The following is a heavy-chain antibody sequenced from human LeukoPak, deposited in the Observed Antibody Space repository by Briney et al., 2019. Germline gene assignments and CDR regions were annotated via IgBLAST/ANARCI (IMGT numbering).Heavy chain of an antibody. D-gene: IGHD6-19*01. CDR3: TTDGPLGYSSGWY. CDR1: GFTFSNAW. V-gene: IGHV3-15*01. CDR2: IKSKTDGGTT. Sequence: GGSLRLSCAASGFTFSNAWMSWVRQAPGKGLEWAGRIKSKTDGGTTDYAAPVKGRFTISRDDSKNTLYLQMNSLKTEDTAVYYCTTDGPLGYSSGWYWGQGTLVTVSS. J-gene: IGHJ4*02.